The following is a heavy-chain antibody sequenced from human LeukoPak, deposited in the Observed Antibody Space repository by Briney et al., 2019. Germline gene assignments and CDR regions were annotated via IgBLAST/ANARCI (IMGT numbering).Heavy chain of an antibody. J-gene: IGHJ4*02. CDR3: ATDRPHPRNEPTNFNY. D-gene: IGHD1-1*01. CDR2: ISFSGRST. CDR1: GFTFSDYA. Sequence: GGSLRLSCAVSGFTFSDYAMSWVRQAPGKGLEWVLGISFSGRSTNYADSVKGRFIISRDNSNNTLYLQMNSLRAEDTAVYYCATDRPHPRNEPTNFNYWGQGTLVTVSS. V-gene: IGHV3-23*01.